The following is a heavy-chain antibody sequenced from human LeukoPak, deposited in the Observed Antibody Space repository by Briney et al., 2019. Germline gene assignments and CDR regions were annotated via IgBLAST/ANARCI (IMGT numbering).Heavy chain of an antibody. CDR2: MSPNSGDT. CDR1: GYTFTSYD. D-gene: IGHD6-19*01. J-gene: IGHJ3*02. V-gene: IGHV1-8*01. Sequence: ASVKVSCKASGYTFTSYDFNWVRQATGQRPEWMGWMSPNSGDTGYAQKFQDRVTMTRNTSISTAYMELSSLRSDDTAVYYCARVGQWLVRGAFGIWGQGTMVTVSS. CDR3: ARVGQWLVRGAFGI.